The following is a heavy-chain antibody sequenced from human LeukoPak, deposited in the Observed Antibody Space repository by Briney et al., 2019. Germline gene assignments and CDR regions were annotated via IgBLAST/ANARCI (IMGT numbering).Heavy chain of an antibody. V-gene: IGHV4-39*07. Sequence: PSETLSLTCTVSGGSISTSNYYWGWIRQPPGKGLEWIGNIFYSGSTYYGPSLKSRVTISVDTSKNQFSLKLSSVTAADTAVYYCASRYSYGSRFDPWGQGTLVTVSS. D-gene: IGHD5-18*01. CDR1: GGSISTSNYY. J-gene: IGHJ5*02. CDR3: ASRYSYGSRFDP. CDR2: IFYSGST.